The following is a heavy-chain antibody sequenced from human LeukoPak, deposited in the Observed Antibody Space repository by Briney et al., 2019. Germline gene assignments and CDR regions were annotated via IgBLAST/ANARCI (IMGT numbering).Heavy chain of an antibody. J-gene: IGHJ4*02. D-gene: IGHD3-9*01. CDR1: GGSFGSYS. CDR3: ARGGGAGSEYYDILTGLDY. Sequence: SETLSLTCAVFGGSFGSYSWSWIRQPPGKGLEWIGEINESGSANYNPSLKSRLTMSLDTSKNQFFLNLTSVTAADTAVYYCARGGGAGSEYYDILTGLDYWGQGTLVTVSS. CDR2: INESGSA. V-gene: IGHV4-34*01.